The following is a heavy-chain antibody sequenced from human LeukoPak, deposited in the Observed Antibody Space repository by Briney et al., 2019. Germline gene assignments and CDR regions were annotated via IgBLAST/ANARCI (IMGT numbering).Heavy chain of an antibody. J-gene: IGHJ4*02. Sequence: SVKVSCKASGGTFSSYAISWVRQAPGQGLEWMGRIIPILGIANYAQKFQGRVTITADKSTSTAYMELNSLRSEDTAVYYCARSLAIAVAGIFDYWGQGTLVTVSS. D-gene: IGHD6-19*01. CDR3: ARSLAIAVAGIFDY. CDR1: GGTFSSYA. V-gene: IGHV1-69*04. CDR2: IIPILGIA.